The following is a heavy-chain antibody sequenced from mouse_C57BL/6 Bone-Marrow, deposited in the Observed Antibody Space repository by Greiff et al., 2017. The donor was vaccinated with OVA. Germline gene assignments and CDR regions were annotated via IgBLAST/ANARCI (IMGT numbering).Heavy chain of an antibody. CDR2: IHPNSGST. J-gene: IGHJ2*01. D-gene: IGHD1-1*01. V-gene: IGHV1-64*01. Sequence: QVQLQQPGAELVKPGASVKLSCKASGYTFTSYWMHWVKQRPGQGLEWIGMIHPNSGSTNYNEKFKSKATLTVDKSSSTAYMQLSSLTSEDSAVYDCARYPYYYGVDYWGQGTTLTVSS. CDR1: GYTFTSYW. CDR3: ARYPYYYGVDY.